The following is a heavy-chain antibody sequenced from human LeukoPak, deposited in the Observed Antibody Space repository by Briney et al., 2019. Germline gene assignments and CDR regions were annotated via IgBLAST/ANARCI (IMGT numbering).Heavy chain of an antibody. CDR2: FDPEDGET. Sequence: GESLKISCEGSGYTLTELSMHWVRQAPGKGLEWMGGFDPEDGETIYAQKFQGRVTMTEDTSTDTAYMELSSLRSEDTAVYYCATAVYTRGGDWLDPWGQGTLVTVSS. CDR1: GYTLTELS. D-gene: IGHD2-8*01. J-gene: IGHJ5*02. CDR3: ATAVYTRGGDWLDP. V-gene: IGHV1-24*01.